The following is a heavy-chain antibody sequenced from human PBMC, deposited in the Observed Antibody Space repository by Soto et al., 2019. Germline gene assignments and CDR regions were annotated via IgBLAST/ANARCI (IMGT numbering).Heavy chain of an antibody. Sequence: GGSLRLSCAASGFTFTNAWINWVRQAPGKGLEWVGRIKSKTDGGTTDDAEPVKGRFAISRDDSNNMVYLQMNSLKIEDTAVYYCTTDSYSTIIIVRFDYWXHGTLVTVSS. V-gene: IGHV3-15*07. CDR1: GFTFTNAW. J-gene: IGHJ4*01. D-gene: IGHD3-22*01. CDR3: TTDSYSTIIIVRFDY. CDR2: IKSKTDGGTT.